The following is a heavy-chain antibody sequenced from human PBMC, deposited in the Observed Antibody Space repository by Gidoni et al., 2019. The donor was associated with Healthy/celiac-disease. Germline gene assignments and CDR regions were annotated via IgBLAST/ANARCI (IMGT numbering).Heavy chain of an antibody. CDR3: ATYTLTAAGDY. CDR1: GFTVNSKY. CDR2: IHDGTGT. V-gene: IGHV3-66*01. Sequence: EVQLVDSGGGLVQPGGSLSLSCAPSGFTVNSKYMGWDRQAPGKGLEGVSVIHDGTGTYYGDSVKGRFTISRDDYKNTVYLQMSSLRAEDTAVYFCATYTLTAAGDYWGQGTLVTVSS. J-gene: IGHJ4*02. D-gene: IGHD6-13*01.